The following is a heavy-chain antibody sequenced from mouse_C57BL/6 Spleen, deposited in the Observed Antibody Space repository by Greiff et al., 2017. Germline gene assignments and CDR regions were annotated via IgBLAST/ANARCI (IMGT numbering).Heavy chain of an antibody. J-gene: IGHJ4*01. Sequence: EVKVEESGGGLVQPGGSMKLSCAASGFTFSDAWMDWVRQSPEKGLEWVAEIRNKANNHATYYAESVKVRFTISRDDSKSSVYLQMNSLRAEDTGIYYCTRSFYYDYDVGYAMDYWGQGTSVTVSS. CDR1: GFTFSDAW. V-gene: IGHV6-6*01. D-gene: IGHD2-4*01. CDR3: TRSFYYDYDVGYAMDY. CDR2: IRNKANNHAT.